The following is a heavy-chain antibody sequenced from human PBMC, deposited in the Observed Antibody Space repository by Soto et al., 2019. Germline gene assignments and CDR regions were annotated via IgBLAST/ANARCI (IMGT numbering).Heavy chain of an antibody. CDR3: ARERSYYYAMDV. V-gene: IGHV1-69*06. Sequence: QVQLVQSGAEVKKSGSPVKVSCTASGGTFSSYSINWVRQAPGQGLEWMGGVIPIFGKPTYAQKFQGRLTITADKSTSTAYMELTSLRYDDTAXYXXARERSYYYAMDVWGQGTTVTVSS. CDR1: GGTFSSYS. J-gene: IGHJ6*02. CDR2: VIPIFGKP.